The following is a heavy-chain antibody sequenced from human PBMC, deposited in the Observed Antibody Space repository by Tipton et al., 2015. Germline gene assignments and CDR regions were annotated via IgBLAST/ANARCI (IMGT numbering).Heavy chain of an antibody. CDR3: ATLQGARYFDY. CDR2: ISHSGST. Sequence: TLSLTCAVSAYSISSDYYWGWIRQPPGKGLEWIGSISHSGSTYYNPSLRSRVTISRDTSKNQFSLRLSSVTAADTAVYYCATLQGARYFDYWGQGALVTVSS. D-gene: IGHD1-1*01. J-gene: IGHJ4*02. V-gene: IGHV4-38-2*01. CDR1: AYSISSDYY.